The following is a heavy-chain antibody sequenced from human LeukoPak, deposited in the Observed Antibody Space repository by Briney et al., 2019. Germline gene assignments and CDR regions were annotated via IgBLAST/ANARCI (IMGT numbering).Heavy chain of an antibody. V-gene: IGHV3-66*01. Sequence: GGSLRLSCAASGFTVSINYMSWVRQAPGKGLEWVSVIYSGGSTYYADSVKGRFTISRDNSKNTLYLQMNSLRAEDTAVYYCARDRTIFGDDAFDIWGQGTMVTVSS. CDR3: ARDRTIFGDDAFDI. CDR1: GFTVSINY. CDR2: IYSGGST. J-gene: IGHJ3*02. D-gene: IGHD3-3*01.